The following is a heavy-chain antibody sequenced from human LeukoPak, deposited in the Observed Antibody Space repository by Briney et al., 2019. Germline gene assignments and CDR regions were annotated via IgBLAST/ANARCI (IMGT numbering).Heavy chain of an antibody. CDR1: GFTVSSNY. V-gene: IGHV3-53*01. Sequence: QPGGSLRLSCVASGFTVSSNYMSWVRQAPGKGLEWVSVIYSGGNTYYADSVKGRFTISRDNSKNTLYLQMNSLRAEDTAVYYCARGSGSILYYYYMDVWGKGTTVTISS. J-gene: IGHJ6*03. CDR3: ARGSGSILYYYYMDV. CDR2: IYSGGNT. D-gene: IGHD3-10*01.